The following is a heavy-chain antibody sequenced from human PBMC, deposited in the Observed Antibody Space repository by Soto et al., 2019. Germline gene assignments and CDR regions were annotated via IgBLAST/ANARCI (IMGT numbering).Heavy chain of an antibody. CDR3: ARDRITIFGEQADAFDL. CDR1: GSPFTSYG. D-gene: IGHD3-3*01. J-gene: IGHJ3*01. Sequence: ASVKVSCKASGSPFTSYGLSWVRHAPGQGLEWMGWISAYNGNTNFAQKLQDRVTMTTDTSTSTAYMELRSLRSDDTAVYYCARDRITIFGEQADAFDLWRQRTMVTVSS. V-gene: IGHV1-18*01. CDR2: ISAYNGNT.